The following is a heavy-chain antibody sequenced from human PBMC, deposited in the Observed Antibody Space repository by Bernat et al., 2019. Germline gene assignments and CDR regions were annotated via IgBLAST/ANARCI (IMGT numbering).Heavy chain of an antibody. J-gene: IGHJ4*02. CDR1: GFSLRDHY. V-gene: IGHV3-72*01. Sequence: EVQLVESGGGLAQPGGSLRLSCAVSGFSLRDHYMDWVRQAPGKGLEWVGRIRDKAHSYTTDYAASVKGRFAISRDDSKNSLYLQMNSLKTEDTATYHCARFYLGSATHSSLAYWGRGTLVTVSS. D-gene: IGHD3-10*01. CDR3: ARFYLGSATHSSLAY. CDR2: IRDKAHSYTT.